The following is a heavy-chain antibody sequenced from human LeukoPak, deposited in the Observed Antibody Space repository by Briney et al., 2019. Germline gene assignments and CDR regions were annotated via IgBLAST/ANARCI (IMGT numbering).Heavy chain of an antibody. J-gene: IGHJ4*02. CDR3: ARGHADYSGSWYGRFDY. CDR1: GFTVSTNY. Sequence: GGSLRLSCAASGFTVSTNYMSWDRQAPGKGLECVSVIYSGTNTYYADSVKGRFTISRDNSENTLYLQMNSLRAEDTVVYYCARGHADYSGSWYGRFDYWGQGTLVTVSS. V-gene: IGHV3-53*01. CDR2: IYSGTNT. D-gene: IGHD6-13*01.